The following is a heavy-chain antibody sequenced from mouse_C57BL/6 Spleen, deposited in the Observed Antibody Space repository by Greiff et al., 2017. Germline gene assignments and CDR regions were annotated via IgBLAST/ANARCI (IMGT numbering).Heavy chain of an antibody. J-gene: IGHJ2*01. V-gene: IGHV2-4*01. Sequence: VQLVESGPGLVQPSQSLSITCTVSGFSFTSYGVHWVRQPPGKGLEWLGVIWSGGSTDYNAAFISRLSISKDNAKSQVFFKMNSLQADDTAIYYCSKSHYDYDVYYFDYWGQGTTLTVSS. CDR3: SKSHYDYDVYYFDY. CDR2: IWSGGST. D-gene: IGHD2-4*01. CDR1: GFSFTSYG.